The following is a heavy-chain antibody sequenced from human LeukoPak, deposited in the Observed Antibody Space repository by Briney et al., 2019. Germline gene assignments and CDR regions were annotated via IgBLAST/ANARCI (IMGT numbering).Heavy chain of an antibody. J-gene: IGHJ4*02. CDR2: IGSTGAYI. D-gene: IGHD2-15*01. CDR3: ARDRWELLRSVDY. Sequence: GGSLRLSCAASGFTFSFYSINWVRQAPGKGLEWLSSIGSTGAYIFYADSVKGRFTISRDNAKNSLSLQMTSLRAEDTAVYYCARDRWELLRSVDYWGQGTLVTVSS. CDR1: GFTFSFYS. V-gene: IGHV3-21*01.